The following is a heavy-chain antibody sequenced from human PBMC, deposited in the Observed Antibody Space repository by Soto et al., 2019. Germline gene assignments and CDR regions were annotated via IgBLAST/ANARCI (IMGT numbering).Heavy chain of an antibody. Sequence: SETLSLTCTVSGGSISSYYWSWIRQPAGKGLEWIGRIYTSGSTNYNPSLKSRVTMSVDTSKNQFSLKLSSVTAADTAVYYCARDRAPRVVGATRDLEYYYYGMDVWGQGTTVTVSS. CDR2: IYTSGST. D-gene: IGHD1-26*01. CDR1: GGSISSYY. J-gene: IGHJ6*02. CDR3: ARDRAPRVVGATRDLEYYYYGMDV. V-gene: IGHV4-4*07.